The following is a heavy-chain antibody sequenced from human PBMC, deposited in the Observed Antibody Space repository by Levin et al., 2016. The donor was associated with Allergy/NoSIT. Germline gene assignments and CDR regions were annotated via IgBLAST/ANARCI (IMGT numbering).Heavy chain of an antibody. CDR2: LSVRGGST. D-gene: IGHD3-3*01. V-gene: IGHV3-23*01. J-gene: IGHJ4*02. CDR1: GFTFNKSW. Sequence: GESLKISCAASGFTFNKSWMSWVRQAPGKGLEWVATLSVRGGSTHFADSVKDRFTLSRDNSKNTVDLHMSTLRAEDTAFYYCAKESAYYDYWRGRHFDYWAQGILVTVSS. CDR3: AKESAYYDYWRGRHFDY.